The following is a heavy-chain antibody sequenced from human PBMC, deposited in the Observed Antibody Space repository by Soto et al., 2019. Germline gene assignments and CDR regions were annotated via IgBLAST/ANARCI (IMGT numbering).Heavy chain of an antibody. CDR2: ISAYNGNT. V-gene: IGHV1-18*01. Sequence: ASVKLSCKASGYTFTSYGISCVRQAPGQGLEWMGWISAYNGNTNYAQKLQGRVTITRDTSASTAYMELSSLRAEDTAVYYCVKDLPKRARPGFDYWGQGTLVTVSS. J-gene: IGHJ4*02. CDR3: VKDLPKRARPGFDY. CDR1: GYTFTSYG.